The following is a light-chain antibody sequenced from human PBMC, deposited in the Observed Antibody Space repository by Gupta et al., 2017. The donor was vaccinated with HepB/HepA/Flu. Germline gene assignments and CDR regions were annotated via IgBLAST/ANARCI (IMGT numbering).Light chain of an antibody. CDR1: QSISSW. Sequence: IPLTQPPPTLSASVGARVTITCRASQSISSWLAWYQQKPGKCPKLLIYKASSLERGVPSRLSGSGSGTEFTLSISSLQTDDVATYYCHQYMNDPDSFGRGTKLEIK. CDR3: HQYMNDPDS. V-gene: IGKV1-5*03. CDR2: KAS. J-gene: IGKJ2*03.